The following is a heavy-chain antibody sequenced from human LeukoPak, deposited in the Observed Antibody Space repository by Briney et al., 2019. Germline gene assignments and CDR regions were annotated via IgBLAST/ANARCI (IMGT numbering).Heavy chain of an antibody. J-gene: IGHJ4*02. CDR1: GFTFSNYG. V-gene: IGHV3-21*01. CDR2: ISGSNSYI. D-gene: IGHD1-1*01. Sequence: GGSLRLSCAASGFTFSNYGMSWVRQAPGKGLEWVSSISGSNSYIFYADSVKGRFTVSRDNAKDSLYLQMNSLRAEDTAVYYCARALTTLTYEGYWGQGTLVTVSS. CDR3: ARALTTLTYEGY.